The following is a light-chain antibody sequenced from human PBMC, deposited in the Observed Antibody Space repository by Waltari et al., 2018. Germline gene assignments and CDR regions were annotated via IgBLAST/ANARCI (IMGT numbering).Light chain of an antibody. CDR2: GAS. Sequence: EIVLTQSPGTLSLSPGERATLSCRASQSVSSSSLYWYQQKPGQAPRPLIYGASSRATCIPDRFSGSGSGTDFTLTISRLEPEDFAVYYCQQYGSSPFTFGPGTKVDIK. J-gene: IGKJ3*01. V-gene: IGKV3-20*01. CDR3: QQYGSSPFT. CDR1: QSVSSSS.